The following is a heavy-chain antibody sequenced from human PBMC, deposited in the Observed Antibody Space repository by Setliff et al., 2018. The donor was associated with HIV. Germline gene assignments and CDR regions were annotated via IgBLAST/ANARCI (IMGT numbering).Heavy chain of an antibody. CDR1: GGSFSGYY. Sequence: SETLSLTCAVYGGSFSGYYWRWIRQPPGKGLEWIGEINHSGSTNYNPSLKSRVTISVDTSKNQFSLILTSVTAADTAVYYCARGTGSYGSDYWGQGTLVTVSS. J-gene: IGHJ4*02. D-gene: IGHD5-18*01. CDR2: INHSGST. V-gene: IGHV4-34*01. CDR3: ARGTGSYGSDY.